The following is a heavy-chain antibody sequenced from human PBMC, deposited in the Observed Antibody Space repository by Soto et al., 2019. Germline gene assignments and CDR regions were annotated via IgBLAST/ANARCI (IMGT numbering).Heavy chain of an antibody. CDR3: ARYGGWFGELFLNWFDP. CDR2: IKQDGSEK. V-gene: IGHV3-7*03. Sequence: EVQLVESGGGLVQPGGPRRLSVAASEFTFSTYWRSWVRRAQGRGLGWVPNIKQDGSEKYYVDSVKGRFTISRDNAKNSLYLQMNSLRAEDTAVYYCARYGGWFGELFLNWFDPWGQGTLVTVSS. J-gene: IGHJ5*02. D-gene: IGHD3-10*01. CDR1: EFTFSTYW.